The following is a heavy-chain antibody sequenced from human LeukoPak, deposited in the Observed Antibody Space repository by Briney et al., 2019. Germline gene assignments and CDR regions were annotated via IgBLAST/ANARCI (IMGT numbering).Heavy chain of an antibody. J-gene: IGHJ1*01. CDR2: VYYSGST. V-gene: IGHV4-39*01. Sequence: PSETLSLTCTVSGGSISSSSYYWGWIRQPPGKGLEWIGSVYYSGSTYYNPSLKSRVTISVDTSKNQFSLKLSSVTAADTAVYYCARHDSSGQYFQHWGQGTLVTVSS. CDR3: ARHDSSGQYFQH. D-gene: IGHD6-19*01. CDR1: GGSISSSSYY.